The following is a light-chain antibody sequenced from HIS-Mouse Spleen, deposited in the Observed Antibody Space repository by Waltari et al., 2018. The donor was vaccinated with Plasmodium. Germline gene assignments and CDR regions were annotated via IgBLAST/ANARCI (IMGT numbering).Light chain of an antibody. CDR2: EVS. CDR3: SSYAGSNNLV. Sequence: QSALTQPPSASGSPGQSVTISCTGTSSDVGGYNYVSWYQQHPAKAPKLMIYEVSKRPSGVTERFSGSKSGNTASLTVSGLQAEDEADYYCSSYAGSNNLVFGGGTKLTVL. CDR1: SSDVGGYNY. V-gene: IGLV2-8*01. J-gene: IGLJ2*01.